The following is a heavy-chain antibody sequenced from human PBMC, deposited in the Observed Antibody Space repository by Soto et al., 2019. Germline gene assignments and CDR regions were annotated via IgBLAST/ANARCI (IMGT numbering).Heavy chain of an antibody. CDR3: AIDGRLTDCSGGSCYGPRSAGEFDP. J-gene: IGHJ5*02. D-gene: IGHD2-15*01. CDR1: GYTFTSYG. Sequence: ASGKVSCKASGYTFTSYGISWGRQAPGQGLEWMGWISAYNGNTNYAQKLQGRVTMTTDTSTSTACMELRSLRSDDTAVYYCAIDGRLTDCSGGSCYGPRSAGEFDPWGQGTLVTIST. CDR2: ISAYNGNT. V-gene: IGHV1-18*01.